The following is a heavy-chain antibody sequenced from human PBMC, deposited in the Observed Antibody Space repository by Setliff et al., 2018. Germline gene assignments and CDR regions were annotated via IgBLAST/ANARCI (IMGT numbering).Heavy chain of an antibody. CDR3: ARDVISGRWFDP. Sequence: SETLSLTCAVYGGSFSTYYWIWIRQPPGKGLEWIGEINHSGSTNYNPSLKSRVTISVDTSKNQFSLKLSSVTAADTAVYYCARDVISGRWFDPWGQGTLVTVSS. J-gene: IGHJ5*02. CDR2: INHSGST. CDR1: GGSFSTYY. V-gene: IGHV4-34*01. D-gene: IGHD2-15*01.